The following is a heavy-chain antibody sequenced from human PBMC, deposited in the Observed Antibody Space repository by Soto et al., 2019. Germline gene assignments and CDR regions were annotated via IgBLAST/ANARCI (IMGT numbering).Heavy chain of an antibody. D-gene: IGHD2-15*01. CDR3: AREYCSGGSCYHGHFDY. J-gene: IGHJ4*02. Sequence: GGSLRLSCAASGFTFSDYYMSWIRQAPGKGLEWVSYISSSSYANYADSVKGRFTISRDNAKNSLYLQMNSLRAEDTAVYYCAREYCSGGSCYHGHFDYWGQGTLVTVSS. V-gene: IGHV3-11*06. CDR2: ISSSSYA. CDR1: GFTFSDYY.